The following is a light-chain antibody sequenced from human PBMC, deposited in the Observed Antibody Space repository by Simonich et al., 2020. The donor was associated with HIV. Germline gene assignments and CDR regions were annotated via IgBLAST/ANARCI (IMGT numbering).Light chain of an antibody. J-gene: IGLJ1*01. CDR3: CSYAGFSTFNYV. CDR2: EGT. Sequence: QSALTQPASVSGSPGQSITISCTGTSSTVVSYDLVSWYQHHPDKAPKLVIYEGTKRPSGVSNRFSGSKSGNTASLTISGLQAEDEADYYCCSYAGFSTFNYVFGTGTKVTVL. CDR1: SSTVVSYDL. V-gene: IGLV2-23*03.